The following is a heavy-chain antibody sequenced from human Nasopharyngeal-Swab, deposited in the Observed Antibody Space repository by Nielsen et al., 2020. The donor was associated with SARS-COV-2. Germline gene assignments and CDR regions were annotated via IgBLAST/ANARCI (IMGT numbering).Heavy chain of an antibody. J-gene: IGHJ4*02. CDR1: GGSFTEWP. V-gene: IGHV4-34*01. Sequence: GSLRLSCAVYGGSFTEWPCSWIRLLPGQGLEWIGEINHRGGTAYRSSLKSRVSISVDPSKNQFSLELRSVTAADTAVYFCARGPDQFHSFDYWDQGRLVTVSS. CDR2: INHRGGT. CDR3: ARGPDQFHSFDY. D-gene: IGHD2-2*01.